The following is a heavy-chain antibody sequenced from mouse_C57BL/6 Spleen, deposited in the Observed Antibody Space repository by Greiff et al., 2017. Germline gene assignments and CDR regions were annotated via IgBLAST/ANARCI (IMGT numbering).Heavy chain of an antibody. CDR1: VYTFTSYW. CDR2: IHPNSGST. Sequence: QVQLQQPGAELVKPGASVQLSCKASVYTFTSYWMHWVKQRPGQGLEWIGMIHPNSGSTNYNEKFKSKATLTVDNSSSPADMQLSSLTSEDSAVYYCERSTGGNYGAMDYWGQGTSVTVSS. CDR3: ERSTGGNYGAMDY. V-gene: IGHV1-64*01. D-gene: IGHD2-1*01. J-gene: IGHJ4*01.